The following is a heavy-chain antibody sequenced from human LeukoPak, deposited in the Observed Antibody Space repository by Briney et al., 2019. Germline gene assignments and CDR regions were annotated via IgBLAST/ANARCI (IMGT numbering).Heavy chain of an antibody. D-gene: IGHD3-10*01. CDR3: AKDHLSREIWFGESPWFDP. CDR2: ISAYNGNT. CDR1: GYTFTSYG. V-gene: IGHV1-18*01. J-gene: IGHJ5*02. Sequence: ASVKVSCKASGYTFTSYGISWVRQAPGQGLEWMGWISAYNGNTHYAQKLQGRVTMTTDTSTSTVYMELRSLRSDDTAVYYCAKDHLSREIWFGESPWFDPWGQGTLVTVSS.